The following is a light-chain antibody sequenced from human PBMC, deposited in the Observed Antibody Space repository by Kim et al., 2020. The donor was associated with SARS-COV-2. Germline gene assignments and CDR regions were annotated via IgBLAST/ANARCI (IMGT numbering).Light chain of an antibody. CDR3: QVWDSSTACVV. CDR1: NIGSKK. Sequence: ALGQTARITCGGNNIGSKKVHWYQQKPGQAPVLVIYRDSNRPSGIPERFSGSNSGNTATLTISRAQAGDEADYYCQVWDSSTACVVFGGGTQLTVL. CDR2: RDS. J-gene: IGLJ2*01. V-gene: IGLV3-9*01.